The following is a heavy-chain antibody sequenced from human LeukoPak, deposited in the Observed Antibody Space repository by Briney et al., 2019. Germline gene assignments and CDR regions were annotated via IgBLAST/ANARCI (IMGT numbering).Heavy chain of an antibody. CDR2: IYYSGST. CDR1: Y. J-gene: IGHJ4*02. V-gene: IGHV4-59*01. CDR3: ARSHGDHFDY. Sequence: YWSWXXXPPXXGLEWIGYIYYSGSTNYNPSLKSRVTISVDTSKNQFSLKLSSVTAADTAVYYCARSHGDHFDYWGQGTLVTVSS. D-gene: IGHD4-17*01.